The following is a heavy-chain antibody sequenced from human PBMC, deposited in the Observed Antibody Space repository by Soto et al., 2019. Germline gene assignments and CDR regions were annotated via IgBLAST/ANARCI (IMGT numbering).Heavy chain of an antibody. CDR1: GLTISGKKY. J-gene: IGHJ3*01. CDR3: ATWHEREHAYDV. D-gene: IGHD1-1*01. V-gene: IGHV3-53*01. CDR2: LYDVDGS. Sequence: DVQLVESGGGLIQPGESLRLSCAAFGLTISGKKYVAWVRQAPGKGLEWVSALYDVDGSFYADSVKGRFTTSSDSSKTTVYLQMNDLIPDDTAVYYCATWHEREHAYDVWGKGTTVTVSS.